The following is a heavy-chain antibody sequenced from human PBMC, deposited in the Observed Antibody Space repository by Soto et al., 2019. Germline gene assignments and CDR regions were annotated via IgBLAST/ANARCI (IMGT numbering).Heavy chain of an antibody. V-gene: IGHV4-31*03. J-gene: IGHJ4*02. CDR3: VRMFAVVGGPFDY. Sequence: PSETLSLTCSVSGGSISSGDYYWSWIRQHPGKGLEWIGFVYYTGTTYYKPSLKSRVSISLETSKNQFSLNLRYVTAADTAVYYCVRMFAVVGGPFDYWGQGALVTVSS. CDR1: GGSISSGDYY. CDR2: VYYTGTT. D-gene: IGHD3-16*01.